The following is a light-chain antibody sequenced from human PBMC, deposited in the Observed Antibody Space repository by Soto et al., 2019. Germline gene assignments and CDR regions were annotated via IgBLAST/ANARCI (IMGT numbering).Light chain of an antibody. V-gene: IGLV4-69*01. CDR3: QTWDTGIVV. J-gene: IGLJ2*01. CDR1: SGHSRYA. Sequence: QLVLTQSPSASASLGASVKLTCTLSSGHSRYAIAWHQQQPEKGPRYLMKVNSDGSHRKGDGIPDRFSGSSSGAERYLTISSLQSEDEADYYCQTWDTGIVVFGGGTQLTVL. CDR2: VNSDGSH.